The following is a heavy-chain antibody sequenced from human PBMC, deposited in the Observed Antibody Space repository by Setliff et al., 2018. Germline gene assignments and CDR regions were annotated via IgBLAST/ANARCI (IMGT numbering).Heavy chain of an antibody. CDR2: FFTSGGT. D-gene: IGHD2-8*01. J-gene: IGHJ4*02. CDR1: GGAVDSYDYY. V-gene: IGHV4-61*02. CDR3: ARVGCTNGVCGLFDS. Sequence: PSETLSLTCTVSGGAVDSYDYYWTWIRQPAGKGLEWIGRFFTSGGTDYNPSLRSRVTISIDTSKNHVSLQLNSVTAADTAVYYCARVGCTNGVCGLFDSWGQGALVTVPQ.